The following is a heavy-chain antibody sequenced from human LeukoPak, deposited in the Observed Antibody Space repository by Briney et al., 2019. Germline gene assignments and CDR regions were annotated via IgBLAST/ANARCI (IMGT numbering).Heavy chain of an antibody. CDR2: IYSGGSS. CDR1: GFTFSDYY. V-gene: IGHV3-66*01. D-gene: IGHD5-12*01. J-gene: IGHJ4*02. Sequence: GGSLRLSCVVSGFTFSDYYMSWVRQAPGKGLEWVSVIYSGGSSYYADSVKGRFIISRDNSKNTVYLQMNSLRVEDRAVYYCARGMGGYGGYDYWGQGTLVTVSS. CDR3: ARGMGGYGGYDY.